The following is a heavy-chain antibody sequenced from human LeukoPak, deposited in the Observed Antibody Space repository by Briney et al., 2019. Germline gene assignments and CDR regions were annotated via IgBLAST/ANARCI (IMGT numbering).Heavy chain of an antibody. CDR1: GYTLTELS. D-gene: IGHD6-13*01. V-gene: IGHV1-24*01. CDR3: ATGFWGAAAGTLPVPDY. J-gene: IGHJ4*02. Sequence: ASVKVSCKVSGYTLTELSMHWVRQAPGKGLEWMGGFDPEDGETIYAQKFQGRVTMTEDTSTDTAYMELSSLRSEDTAVYYCATGFWGAAAGTLPVPDYWGQGTLVTVSS. CDR2: FDPEDGET.